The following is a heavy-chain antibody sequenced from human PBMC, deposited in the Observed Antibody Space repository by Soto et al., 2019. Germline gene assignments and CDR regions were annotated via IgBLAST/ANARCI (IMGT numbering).Heavy chain of an antibody. D-gene: IGHD2-21*02. Sequence: SVKVSCKASGGTFSSYAISWVRQAPGQGLEWMGGIIPIFGTANYAQKFQGRVTITADESTSTAYMELSSLRSEDTAVYYCARSYCGGDCYPYLFDYWGQGTLVTAPQ. CDR1: GGTFSSYA. V-gene: IGHV1-69*13. CDR3: ARSYCGGDCYPYLFDY. CDR2: IIPIFGTA. J-gene: IGHJ4*02.